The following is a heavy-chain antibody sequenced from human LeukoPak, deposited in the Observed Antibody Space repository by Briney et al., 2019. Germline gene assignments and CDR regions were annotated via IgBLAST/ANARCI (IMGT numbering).Heavy chain of an antibody. CDR3: ARRAGAYSHPYDY. CDR2: IQYDGSNK. Sequence: PGGSLRLSCAASAFIFSSYGMHWVRQAPGKGLEWVAYIQYDGSNKQYADSVRGRFSISRDSSKNTLYLQMNSLRAEDTAVYYCARRAGAYSHPYDYWGQGTLVTVSS. J-gene: IGHJ4*02. V-gene: IGHV3-30*12. D-gene: IGHD4/OR15-4a*01. CDR1: AFIFSSYG.